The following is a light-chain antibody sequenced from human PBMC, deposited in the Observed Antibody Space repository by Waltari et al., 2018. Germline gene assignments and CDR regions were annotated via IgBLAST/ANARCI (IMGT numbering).Light chain of an antibody. Sequence: QSVLTQASSVSGTPGQRVTISCSGRSSNIGINPVNWYQQFPGTTPKVVVYSNNQRPSGVPDRFSGSKSGTSASLAISGLLSEDEADYFCAAWDNSLNGYVFGPGTKVTVL. CDR3: AAWDNSLNGYV. CDR2: SNN. V-gene: IGLV1-44*01. CDR1: SSNIGINP. J-gene: IGLJ1*01.